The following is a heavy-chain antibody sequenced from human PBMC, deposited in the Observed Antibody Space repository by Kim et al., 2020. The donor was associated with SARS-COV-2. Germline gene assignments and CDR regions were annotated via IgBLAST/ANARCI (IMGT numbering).Heavy chain of an antibody. V-gene: IGHV3-23*01. D-gene: IGHD3-16*02. J-gene: IGHJ6*02. CDR2: ISGNGDNT. Sequence: GGSLRLSCAASGFSFSTNAMGWVRQAPGKGLEWVSSISGNGDNTFYADSVRGRFTISRDISKSTLYLQMNSLRAEDTALYYCAKDVWGYSGMDVWGQVT. CDR3: AKDVWGYSGMDV. CDR1: GFSFSTNA.